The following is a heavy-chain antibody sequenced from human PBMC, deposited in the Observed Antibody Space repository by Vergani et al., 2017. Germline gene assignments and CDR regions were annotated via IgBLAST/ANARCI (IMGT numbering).Heavy chain of an antibody. CDR2: INPSDGSA. D-gene: IGHD3-10*01. V-gene: IGHV1-46*03. J-gene: IGHJ6*02. Sequence: QAQLVQSGAEVKKPGASVKVSCRAPGHTFSNYYTYWVRQAAGLGLEWMGIINPSDGSASYAQKFEGRVTLTRDTSTSTVYMNLRSLRSEDTAVYYCTRAAAYGSANTYYYYGMDVWGQGTTVTVSS. CDR1: GHTFSNYY. CDR3: TRAAAYGSANTYYYYGMDV.